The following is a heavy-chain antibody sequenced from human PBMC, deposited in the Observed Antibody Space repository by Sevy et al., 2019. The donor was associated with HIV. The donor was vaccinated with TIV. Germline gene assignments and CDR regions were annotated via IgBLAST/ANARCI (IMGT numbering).Heavy chain of an antibody. V-gene: IGHV4-59*08. CDR1: GGSITSLY. CDR2: IYYNGHI. J-gene: IGHJ4*02. Sequence: SETLSLTCTVSGGSITSLYWNWIRQPPGKGLGWIANIYYNGHINYNPSLKSRVPLSLDTSKNQCSLRLSSLTAADTAMYYCAGENAWGRGYSWGQGTLVTVSS. D-gene: IGHD1-26*01. CDR3: AGENAWGRGYS.